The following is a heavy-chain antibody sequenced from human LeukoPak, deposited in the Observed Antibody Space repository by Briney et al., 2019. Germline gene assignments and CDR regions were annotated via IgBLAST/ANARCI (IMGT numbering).Heavy chain of an antibody. V-gene: IGHV1-2*02. Sequence: ASVKVSCKASGYTFTGYYMHWVRQAPGQGLEWMGWINPNSGGTNYAQKFQGRVTMTRDTSISTAYMELSRLRSDDTAVYYCARDSRTVVVTDYFDYWGQGTLVTVSS. CDR2: INPNSGGT. D-gene: IGHD2-21*02. J-gene: IGHJ4*02. CDR3: ARDSRTVVVTDYFDY. CDR1: GYTFTGYY.